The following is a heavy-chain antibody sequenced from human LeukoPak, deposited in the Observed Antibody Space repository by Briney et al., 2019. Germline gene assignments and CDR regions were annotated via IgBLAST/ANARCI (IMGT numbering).Heavy chain of an antibody. CDR2: ISYDGSNK. CDR1: GFTFSSYG. V-gene: IGHV3-30*03. CDR3: ARHLSGVTGYTYGRGIDY. Sequence: GGSLRLSCAASGFTFSSYGMHWVRQAPGKGLEWVAVISYDGSNKYYADSVKGRFTISRDNSKNTLYLQMNSLRAEDTAVYYCARHLSGVTGYTYGRGIDYWGQGTLVTVSS. D-gene: IGHD5-18*01. J-gene: IGHJ4*02.